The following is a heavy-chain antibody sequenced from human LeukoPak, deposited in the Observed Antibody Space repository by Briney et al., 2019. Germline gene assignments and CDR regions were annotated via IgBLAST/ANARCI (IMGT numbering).Heavy chain of an antibody. V-gene: IGHV3-21*01. D-gene: IGHD3-9*01. CDR1: GFTFSRYS. CDR2: ISTTST. CDR3: ARGGYYNILTGYRSRFLGLDY. J-gene: IGHJ4*02. Sequence: PGGSLRLSCTASGFTFSRYSMNWVRQAPGKGLEWVSYISTTSTYYADSMKGRFTISRDNAKNTLYLQMNNLRAEDTSVYYCARGGYYNILTGYRSRFLGLDYWGQGTLVTVSS.